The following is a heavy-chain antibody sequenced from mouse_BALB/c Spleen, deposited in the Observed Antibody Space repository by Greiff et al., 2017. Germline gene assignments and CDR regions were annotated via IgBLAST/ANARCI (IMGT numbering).Heavy chain of an antibody. Sequence: EVKLVESGAELVKPGASVKLSCTASGFNIKDTYMHWVKQRPEQGLEWIGRIDPANGNTKYDPKFQGKATITADTSSNTAYLQLSSLTSEDTAVYYCAREHYYGSAYWGQGTLVTVSA. CDR2: IDPANGNT. CDR1: GFNIKDTY. D-gene: IGHD1-1*01. V-gene: IGHV14-3*02. J-gene: IGHJ3*01. CDR3: AREHYYGSAY.